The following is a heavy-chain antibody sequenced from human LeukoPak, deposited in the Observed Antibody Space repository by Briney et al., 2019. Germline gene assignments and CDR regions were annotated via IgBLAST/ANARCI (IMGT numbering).Heavy chain of an antibody. CDR2: ISGSGGST. D-gene: IGHD3-3*01. CDR3: VKPRFLEWLLYPVDAFDI. V-gene: IGHV3-23*01. CDR1: GFTFSSYA. J-gene: IGHJ3*02. Sequence: GGSLRLSCAASGFTFSSYAMSWVRQAPGKGLEWVSAISGSGGSTYYADSVKGRFTISRDNSKNTLYLQMNSLRAEDTAVYYCVKPRFLEWLLYPVDAFDIWGQGTMVTVSS.